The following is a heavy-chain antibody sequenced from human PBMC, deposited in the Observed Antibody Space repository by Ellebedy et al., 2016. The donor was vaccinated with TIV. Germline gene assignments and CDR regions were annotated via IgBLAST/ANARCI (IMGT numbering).Heavy chain of an antibody. CDR3: ARLDKMGASDALDI. D-gene: IGHD1-26*01. CDR1: GVSISLYY. J-gene: IGHJ3*02. V-gene: IGHV4-4*07. CDR2: MYSSGST. Sequence: SETLSLTXSVSGVSISLYYWSCIRQPAGKGLEWIGRMYSSGSTNYNPSLKSRVTMSVDTSKKQFSLKLSSVTAADTAVYYCARLDKMGASDALDIWGQGTMVTVSS.